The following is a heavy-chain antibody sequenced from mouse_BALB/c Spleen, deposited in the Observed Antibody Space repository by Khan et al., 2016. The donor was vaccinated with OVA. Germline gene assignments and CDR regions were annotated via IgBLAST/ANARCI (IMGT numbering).Heavy chain of an antibody. CDR2: IDPFNGGT. CDR3: ARHSNTSGFAY. CDR1: GYSFSTYY. Sequence: LQQSGPELMKPGASVKISCKASGYSFSTYYIHWVTRSHGKTLEWIGYIDPFNGGTTYNQKFKGKATLTVDKSSSTAYMHLPSLTSEDSAVYYCARHSNTSGFAYWGQGTLVTVSA. V-gene: IGHV1S135*01. J-gene: IGHJ3*01. D-gene: IGHD2-5*01.